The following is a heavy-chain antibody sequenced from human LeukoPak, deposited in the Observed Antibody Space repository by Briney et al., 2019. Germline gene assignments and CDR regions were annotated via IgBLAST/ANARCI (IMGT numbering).Heavy chain of an antibody. CDR2: IYTSGST. V-gene: IGHV4-61*02. Sequence: SETLSLTCTVSGGSISSGSYYWSWIRQPAGKGLEWIGRIYTSGSTNYNPSLKSRVTISVDTSKNQFSLKLSSVTAADTAVYYCARSKSIAARRNDAFDIWGQGTMVTVSS. J-gene: IGHJ3*02. CDR1: GGSISSGSYY. D-gene: IGHD6-6*01. CDR3: ARSKSIAARRNDAFDI.